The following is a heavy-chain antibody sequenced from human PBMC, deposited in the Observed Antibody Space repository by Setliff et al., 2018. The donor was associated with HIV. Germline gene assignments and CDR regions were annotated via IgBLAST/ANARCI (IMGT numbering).Heavy chain of an antibody. CDR1: GGSFSGYY. D-gene: IGHD6-13*01. J-gene: IGHJ4*01. CDR2: VNHSGDT. Sequence: KTSETLSLTCAVYGGSFSGYYWSWIRQSPGKDLEWIGEVNHSGDTTYNPSLKSRVTMSVDTSKNQFSLELSSLTSADTAIYYCVRGRDYGSSWSRPFYFDFWGHGNLVTVSS. V-gene: IGHV4-34*01. CDR3: VRGRDYGSSWSRPFYFDF.